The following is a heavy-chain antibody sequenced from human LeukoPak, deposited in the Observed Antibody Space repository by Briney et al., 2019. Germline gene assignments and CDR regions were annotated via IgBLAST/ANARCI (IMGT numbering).Heavy chain of an antibody. CDR2: INPSGGST. J-gene: IGHJ3*02. CDR1: GFTFTNYN. Sequence: GASVKVSCKASGFTFTNYNMHWVRQAPGQGLEWMGIINPSGGSTNYARNFQARVTMTRDTSTSTVYMELSSLRSEDTAVYYCAGVRDGYNDAYDIWGQGTMVTVPS. D-gene: IGHD5-24*01. CDR3: AGVRDGYNDAYDI. V-gene: IGHV1-46*01.